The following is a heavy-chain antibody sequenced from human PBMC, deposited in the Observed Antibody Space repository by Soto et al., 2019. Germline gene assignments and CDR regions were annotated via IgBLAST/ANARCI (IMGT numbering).Heavy chain of an antibody. CDR3: AREGAPYSSGWQGIDY. V-gene: IGHV3-30-3*01. J-gene: IGHJ4*02. CDR1: GFTFSSYA. CDR2: ISYDGSNK. Sequence: GGSLRLSCAASGFTFSSYAMHWVRQAPGKGLGWVAVISYDGSNKYYADSVKGRFTISRDNSKNTLYLQMNSLRAEDTAVYYCAREGAPYSSGWQGIDYWGQGTLVTVSS. D-gene: IGHD6-19*01.